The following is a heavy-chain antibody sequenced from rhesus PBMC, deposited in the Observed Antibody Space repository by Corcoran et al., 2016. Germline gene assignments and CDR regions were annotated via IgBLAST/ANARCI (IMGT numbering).Heavy chain of an antibody. CDR3: TRANWGSDY. CDR2: ITNGGDRT. J-gene: IGHJ4*01. D-gene: IGHD7-45*01. V-gene: IGHV3-178*01. Sequence: EVQLVESGGGLAKPGGSLRLSCAASGSTFSDYYMDWVRPAPGKGLEWVSRITNGGDRTWYADSVKDRFTISRENAKNTLYLQMNSLRPGDTAVYFCTRANWGSDYWGQGVLVTVSS. CDR1: GSTFSDYY.